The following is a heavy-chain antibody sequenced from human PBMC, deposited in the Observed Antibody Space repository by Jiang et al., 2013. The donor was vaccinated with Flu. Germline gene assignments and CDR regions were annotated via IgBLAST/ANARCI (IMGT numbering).Heavy chain of an antibody. Sequence: SGAEVKKPGASVKVSCKASGYTFTGYYMHWVRQAPGQGLEWMGRISPNSGGTNSAQKFQGRVTMTRDTSISTAYMELSSLRSDDTAVYYCARDHRCSSTSCYGYDWYFDLWGRGTLVTVSS. J-gene: IGHJ2*01. CDR2: ISPNSGGT. V-gene: IGHV1-2*06. D-gene: IGHD2-2*01. CDR1: GYTFTGYY. CDR3: ARDHRCSSTSCYGYDWYFDL.